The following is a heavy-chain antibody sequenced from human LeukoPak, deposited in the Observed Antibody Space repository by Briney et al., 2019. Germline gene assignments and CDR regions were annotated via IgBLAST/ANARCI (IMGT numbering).Heavy chain of an antibody. D-gene: IGHD4-17*01. J-gene: IGHJ5*01. CDR3: ANPPTVTKIRFDS. CDR1: GFTFSNYA. V-gene: IGHV3-23*01. Sequence: GGTLRLSCAASGFTFSNYAISWVRQAPGKGLEWVSDINGSGGSTYYADSVKGRFTISRDNLKNTLYLQMNSLRAEDTAVYYCANPPTVTKIRFDSWGQGTLVTVSS. CDR2: INGSGGST.